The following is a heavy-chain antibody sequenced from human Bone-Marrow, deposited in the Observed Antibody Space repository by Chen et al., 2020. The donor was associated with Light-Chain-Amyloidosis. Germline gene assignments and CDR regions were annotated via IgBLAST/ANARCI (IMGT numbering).Heavy chain of an antibody. CDR1: GFTFRSYA. D-gene: IGHD2-21*01. J-gene: IGHJ1*01. CDR2: ISGSGGST. V-gene: IGHV3-23*01. Sequence: EVRLLESGGGLVQPGGSLRLSCAASGFTFRSYAMGGVRQAPGKGLEWVSAISGSGGSTYYADSVKGRFTISRDNSKNTLYLQMNSLRAEDTAVYYCAKDLAYCGGDCTDAEYFQHWGQGTLVTVSS. CDR3: AKDLAYCGGDCTDAEYFQH.